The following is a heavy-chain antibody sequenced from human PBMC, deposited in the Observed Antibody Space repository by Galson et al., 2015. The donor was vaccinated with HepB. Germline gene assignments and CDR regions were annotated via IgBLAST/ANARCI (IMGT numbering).Heavy chain of an antibody. Sequence: CAISGDSVSRNSVAWNWIRQSPSRGLEWLGRIYYRSKWYNDYAMSVKSRIIINPDTSKTQFSLQLKSASPEDTAVYYCARDRVLFFGLTDKVRGGLQRVNWFNAWGQGTPVTVSS. CDR3: ARDRVLFFGLTDKVRGGLQRVNWFNA. J-gene: IGHJ5*02. D-gene: IGHD3-10*01. V-gene: IGHV6-1*01. CDR2: IYYRSKWYN. CDR1: GDSVSRNSVA.